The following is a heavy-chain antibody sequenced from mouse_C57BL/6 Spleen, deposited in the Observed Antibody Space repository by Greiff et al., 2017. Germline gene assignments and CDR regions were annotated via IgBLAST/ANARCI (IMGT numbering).Heavy chain of an antibody. CDR3: ARRGDSNYYAMDY. J-gene: IGHJ4*01. V-gene: IGHV1-53*01. CDR2: INPSNGGT. Sequence: QVHVKQPGTELVKPGASVKLSCKASGYTFTSFWMHWVKQRPGQGLEWIGNINPSNGGTTYNEKFKSKATLTVDKSSRTAYMQLSSLTSEDSAVYYCARRGDSNYYAMDYWGQGTSVTVSS. D-gene: IGHD2-5*01. CDR1: GYTFTSFW.